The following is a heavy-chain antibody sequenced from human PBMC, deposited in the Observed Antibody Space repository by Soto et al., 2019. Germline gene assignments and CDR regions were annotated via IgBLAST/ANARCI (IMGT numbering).Heavy chain of an antibody. CDR1: GFTFSSYG. Sequence: QVQLVESGGGVVQPGRSLRLSCAASGFTFSSYGMHWVRQAPGKGLEWVAVIWYDGSNKYYADSVKGRFTISRDNSKNTLYLQMNSLRAEDTTVYYCARPGWSSSGWYSPSYYFDYWGQGTLVTVSS. D-gene: IGHD6-19*01. CDR3: ARPGWSSSGWYSPSYYFDY. J-gene: IGHJ4*02. CDR2: IWYDGSNK. V-gene: IGHV3-33*01.